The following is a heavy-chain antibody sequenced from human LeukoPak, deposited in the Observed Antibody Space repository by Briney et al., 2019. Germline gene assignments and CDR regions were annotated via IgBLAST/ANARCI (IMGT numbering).Heavy chain of an antibody. J-gene: IGHJ4*02. CDR3: ASSAGALIDC. Sequence: GRSLRLSCAASGLTFSNYDMHWVRQAPGKGLEWVAVIWFDGSNKFCADSVKGRFTISRDNSKNTLYLQMNSLRAEDTAVYYCASSAGALIDCWGQGTLVIVSS. V-gene: IGHV3-33*01. CDR2: IWFDGSNK. CDR1: GLTFSNYD. D-gene: IGHD6-19*01.